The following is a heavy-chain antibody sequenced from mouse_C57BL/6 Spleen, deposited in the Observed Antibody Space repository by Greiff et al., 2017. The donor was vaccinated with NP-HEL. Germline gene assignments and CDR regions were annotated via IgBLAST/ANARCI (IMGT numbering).Heavy chain of an antibody. CDR2: IDPSDSYT. V-gene: IGHV1-69*01. CDR3: ARYGHYYGSSPGYFDY. J-gene: IGHJ2*01. CDR1: GYTFTSYW. Sequence: QVQLQQPGAELVMPGASVKLSCKASGYTFTSYWMHWVKQRPGQGLEWIGEIDPSDSYTNYNQKFKGKSTLTVDKSSSTAYMQLSRLTSEDSAVYDCARYGHYYGSSPGYFDYWGQGTTLTVSS. D-gene: IGHD1-1*01.